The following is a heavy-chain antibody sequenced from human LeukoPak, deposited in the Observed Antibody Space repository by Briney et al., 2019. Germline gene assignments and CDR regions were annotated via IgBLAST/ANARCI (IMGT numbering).Heavy chain of an antibody. Sequence: SETLSLTCTVSGGSISSSSYYWGWIRQPTGNGLEWIGSIYYSGSTYYNPSLKSRVTISVDTSKNQFSLKLSSVTAADTAVYYCARHGEGYDILTGYYDPFDYWGQGTLVTVSS. CDR1: GGSISSSSYY. D-gene: IGHD3-9*01. CDR2: IYYSGST. J-gene: IGHJ4*02. V-gene: IGHV4-39*01. CDR3: ARHGEGYDILTGYYDPFDY.